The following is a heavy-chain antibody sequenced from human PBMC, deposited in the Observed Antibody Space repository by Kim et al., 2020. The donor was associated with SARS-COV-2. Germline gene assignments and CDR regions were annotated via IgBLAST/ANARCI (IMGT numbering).Heavy chain of an antibody. CDR3: ARLDLTTVIYFDY. D-gene: IGHD4-4*01. CDR2: IYYSGST. CDR1: GGSISSSSYY. V-gene: IGHV4-39*01. Sequence: SETLSLTCTVSGGSISSSSYYWGWIRQPPGKGLEWIGSIYYSGSTYYNPSLKSRVTISVDTSKNQFSLKLSSVTAADTAVYYCARLDLTTVIYFDYWGQG. J-gene: IGHJ4*02.